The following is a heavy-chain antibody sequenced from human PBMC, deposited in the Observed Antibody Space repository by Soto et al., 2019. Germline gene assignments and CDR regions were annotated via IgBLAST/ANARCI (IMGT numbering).Heavy chain of an antibody. V-gene: IGHV4-30-2*01. CDR2: IYPSGST. Sequence: QLQLQESGSGLVKPSQTLSLTCTVSGGSVSSGGFSWSWIRQPPGKGLEWIGYIYPSGSTYYNPSLKSRVTISLDRSKNQFSRKLTSVTAADSAVYYCARGGDYYFDSWGQGTLVTVSS. J-gene: IGHJ4*02. CDR1: GGSVSSGGFS. CDR3: ARGGDYYFDS. D-gene: IGHD2-21*01.